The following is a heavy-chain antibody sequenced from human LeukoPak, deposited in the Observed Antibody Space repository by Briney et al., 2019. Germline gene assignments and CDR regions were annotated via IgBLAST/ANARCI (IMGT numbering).Heavy chain of an antibody. Sequence: PSETLSLTCTVSGGSISTSNYYWGWIRQPPGKGLEWIGNSGSTYYNPSLKSRVTISVDTSKNQFSLKLSSVTAADTAVYYCANTLVVVTATDYWGQGTLVTVSS. D-gene: IGHD2-21*02. CDR3: ANTLVVVTATDY. CDR1: GGSISTSNYY. V-gene: IGHV4-39*01. J-gene: IGHJ4*02. CDR2: SGST.